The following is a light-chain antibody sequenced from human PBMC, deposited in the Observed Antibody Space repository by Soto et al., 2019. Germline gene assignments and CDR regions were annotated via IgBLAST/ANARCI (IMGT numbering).Light chain of an antibody. J-gene: IGKJ2*01. CDR2: DAS. CDR3: QQYNSSYT. Sequence: DIQMTQSPSTLSASVGDRVTITCRASQSISSWLAWYQQKPGKAPKLLIYDASSLESGVPSRFSGSGSGTEFTLTISSLQPDDFATDYCQQYNSSYTFGQGTKLEIK. V-gene: IGKV1-5*01. CDR1: QSISSW.